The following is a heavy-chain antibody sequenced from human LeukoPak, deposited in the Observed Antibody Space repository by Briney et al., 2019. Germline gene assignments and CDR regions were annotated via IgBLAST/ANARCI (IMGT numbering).Heavy chain of an antibody. CDR1: GYTFTGYY. CDR2: INPNSGAT. D-gene: IGHD3-10*01. Sequence: GASVKVSCKASGYTFTGYYIHWVRQAPGQGLEWMGWINPNSGATNYAQKFQVRVTMTRDTSINTAYMELSSLRSDDTAVYYCARVEFSPRYAMDVWGQGTTVTVS. J-gene: IGHJ6*02. CDR3: ARVEFSPRYAMDV. V-gene: IGHV1-2*02.